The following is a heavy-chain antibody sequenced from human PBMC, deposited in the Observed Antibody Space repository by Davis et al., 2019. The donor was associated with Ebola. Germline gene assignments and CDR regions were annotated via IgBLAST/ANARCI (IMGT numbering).Heavy chain of an antibody. CDR2: IYHSGST. J-gene: IGHJ6*04. CDR3: ARAGFTFLERRDV. Sequence: PSETLSLTCAVSGGSISSGGYSWSWIRQPPGKGLEWIGYIYHSGSTYYNPSLKSRVTISVDTSKNQFSLKLSSVTAADTAVYYCARAGFTFLERRDVWGKGTTVTVSS. CDR1: GGSISSGGYS. V-gene: IGHV4-30-2*05. D-gene: IGHD3-3*02.